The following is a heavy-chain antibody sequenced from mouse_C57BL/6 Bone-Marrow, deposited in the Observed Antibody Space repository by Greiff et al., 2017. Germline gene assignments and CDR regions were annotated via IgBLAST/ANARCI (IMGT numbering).Heavy chain of an antibody. V-gene: IGHV14-4*01. CDR1: GFNIKDDY. CDR2: IDSENGDT. D-gene: IGHD2-4*01. CDR3: TTPYDYDDPRGFAY. Sequence: EVQLQQSGAELVRPGASVKLSCTASGFNIKDDYMHWVKQRPEQGLEWIGWIDSENGDTEYASKFQGKATITADTSSNTAYLQLSSLTSEDTAVYYCTTPYDYDDPRGFAYWGQGTLVTVSA. J-gene: IGHJ3*01.